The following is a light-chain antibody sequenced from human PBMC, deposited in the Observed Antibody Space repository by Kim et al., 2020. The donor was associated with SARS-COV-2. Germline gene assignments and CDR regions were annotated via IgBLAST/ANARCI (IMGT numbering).Light chain of an antibody. CDR1: KWGDKY. V-gene: IGLV3-1*01. Sequence: VSPGQTASITCSVDKWGDKYACWYQQKPGQSPELVIYQDSKRPSGIPERFSGSDSGNTATLTISGTQAMDEADYYCQAWDSSTYVFGTGTKVTVL. J-gene: IGLJ1*01. CDR2: QDS. CDR3: QAWDSSTYV.